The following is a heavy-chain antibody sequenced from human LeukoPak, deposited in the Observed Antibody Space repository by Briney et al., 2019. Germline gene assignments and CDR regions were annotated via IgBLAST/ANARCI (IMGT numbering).Heavy chain of an antibody. CDR3: ARGTYYYGSGSYRYYYYSYMDV. Sequence: PSETLSLTCAVYGGSFSGYYWSWIRQPPGKGLEWIGEINHSGSTNYNPSLKSRVTISVDTSKNQFSLKLSSVTAAATAVYYCARGTYYYGSGSYRYYYYSYMDVWGKGTTVTISS. V-gene: IGHV4-34*01. CDR1: GGSFSGYY. CDR2: INHSGST. D-gene: IGHD3-10*01. J-gene: IGHJ6*03.